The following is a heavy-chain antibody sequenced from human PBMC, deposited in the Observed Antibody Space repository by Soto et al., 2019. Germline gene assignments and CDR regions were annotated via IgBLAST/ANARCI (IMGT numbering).Heavy chain of an antibody. CDR1: GYTFTSYG. D-gene: IGHD3-3*01. CDR2: ISAYNGNT. CDR3: ARGHYDFWSGYYYYGMDV. V-gene: IGHV1-18*01. Sequence: QVQLVQSGAEVKKPGASVKVSCKASGYTFTSYGISWVRQAPGQGLEWMGWISAYNGNTNYAQKLQGRVTMTTDTXTXTXXMELRSLRSDDTAVYYCARGHYDFWSGYYYYGMDVWGQGTTVTVSS. J-gene: IGHJ6*02.